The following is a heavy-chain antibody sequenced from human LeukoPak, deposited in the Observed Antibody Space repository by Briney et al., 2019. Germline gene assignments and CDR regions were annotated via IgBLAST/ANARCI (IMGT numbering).Heavy chain of an antibody. V-gene: IGHV3-21*01. CDR2: ISGSSSYI. Sequence: GGSLRLSCAASGFTFSSHCMNWVRQAPGKGLEWVSSISGSSSYIYYADSVKGRFTISRDNAKNSLYLQMNSLRVEDTAVYYCARDPRTVRIWGQGTLVTVSS. D-gene: IGHD1-1*01. CDR3: ARDPRTVRI. J-gene: IGHJ4*02. CDR1: GFTFSSHC.